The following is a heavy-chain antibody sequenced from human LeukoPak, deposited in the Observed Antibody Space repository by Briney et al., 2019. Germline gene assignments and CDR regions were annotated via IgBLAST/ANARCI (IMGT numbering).Heavy chain of an antibody. J-gene: IGHJ4*02. CDR1: GYTLTELS. D-gene: IGHD3-22*01. V-gene: IGHV1-24*01. Sequence: ASVKVSCKVSGYTLTELSMHWVRQAPGKGLEWMGGFDPEDGETIYAQKFQGRVTMTEDTSTDTAYMELSSVRSEDTAVYYCATTSRFHYYDSSATPPRNWGQGTLVTVSS. CDR2: FDPEDGET. CDR3: ATTSRFHYYDSSATPPRN.